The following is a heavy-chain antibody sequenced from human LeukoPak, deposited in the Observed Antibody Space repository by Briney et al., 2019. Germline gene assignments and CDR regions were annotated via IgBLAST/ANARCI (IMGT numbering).Heavy chain of an antibody. J-gene: IGHJ6*02. V-gene: IGHV1-69*13. CDR1: GGAFSSYA. Sequence: SVKVSCKASGGAFSSYAISWVRRAPGQGLEWMGGIIPIFGTANYAQKFQGRVTITADESTSTAYMELSGLRSEDTAVYYCASQIVVVTARRGHSFYYYGMDVWGQGTTVTVSS. CDR3: ASQIVVVTARRGHSFYYYGMDV. D-gene: IGHD2-21*02. CDR2: IIPIFGTA.